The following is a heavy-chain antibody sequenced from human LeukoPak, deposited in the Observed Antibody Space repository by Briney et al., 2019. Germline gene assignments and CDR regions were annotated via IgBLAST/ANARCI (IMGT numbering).Heavy chain of an antibody. CDR1: GYTFTSYG. CDR2: LSAYNGNT. Sequence: GASVKVSCKASGYTFTSYGISWVRQAPGQGLEWMGWLSAYNGNTNYAQKLQGRVTMTTDTSTSTAYMELRSLRSDDTAVYYCARGRWDYDFWSGYYTPYYYYGMDVWGQGTTVTVSS. V-gene: IGHV1-18*01. J-gene: IGHJ6*02. CDR3: ARGRWDYDFWSGYYTPYYYYGMDV. D-gene: IGHD3-3*01.